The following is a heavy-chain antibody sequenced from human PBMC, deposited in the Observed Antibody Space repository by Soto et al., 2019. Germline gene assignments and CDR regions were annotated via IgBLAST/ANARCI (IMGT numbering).Heavy chain of an antibody. V-gene: IGHV3-23*01. Sequence: GGSLRLSCAASGFTFSSYAMSGVRQAPGKGLEWVSAISGSGGSTYYADSVKGRFTISRDNSKNTLYLQMNSLRAEDTAVYYCAKGSPGYYVFLSDDTLRGVFYIWAQGTIVTVS. CDR3: AKGSPGYYVFLSDDTLRGVFYI. J-gene: IGHJ3*02. CDR1: GFTFSSYA. CDR2: ISGSGGST. D-gene: IGHD3-3*01.